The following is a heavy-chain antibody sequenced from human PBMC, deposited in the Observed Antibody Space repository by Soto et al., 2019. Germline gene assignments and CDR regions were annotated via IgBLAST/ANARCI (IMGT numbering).Heavy chain of an antibody. CDR1: GFTLSGYA. CDR3: ARRARPDFYYMDV. Sequence: EGHLAESGGGLAPPGGSLRLSCAASGFTLSGYAMAWVRQAPGKGPEYVSGLISNGVGTYYANSVQGRFTISRDNSKNPVYLHMGSLRPEDMDVYYCARRARPDFYYMDVCGKGTTVTVSS. CDR2: LISNGVGT. D-gene: IGHD6-6*01. J-gene: IGHJ6*03. V-gene: IGHV3-64*01.